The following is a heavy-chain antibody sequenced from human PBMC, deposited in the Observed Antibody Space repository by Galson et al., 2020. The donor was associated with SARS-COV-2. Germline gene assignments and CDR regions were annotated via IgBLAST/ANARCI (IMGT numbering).Heavy chain of an antibody. CDR2: IIPIFGTA. Sequence: SVKVSCKASGGTFSSYAISWVRQAPGQGLAWMGGIIPIFGTANYAQKFQGRVTITADESTSTAYMELSSLRSEDTAVYYCARAVGGEIWAADPWGQGTLVTVSS. CDR3: ARAVGGEIWAADP. CDR1: GGTFSSYA. D-gene: IGHD7-27*01. V-gene: IGHV1-69*13. J-gene: IGHJ5*02.